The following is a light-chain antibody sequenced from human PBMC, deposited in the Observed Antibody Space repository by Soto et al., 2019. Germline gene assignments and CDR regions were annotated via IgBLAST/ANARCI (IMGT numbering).Light chain of an antibody. CDR3: QQRSNWPSIT. J-gene: IGKJ5*01. CDR2: DAS. Sequence: IVLTQSPATLSLSPGERATLSCRASQSVSSYLAWYQQEPGQAPRLLIYDASGRATGIPARFSGSGSGTDFTLTISSLEPEDFAVYYCQQRSNWPSITFGQGTRLEIK. CDR1: QSVSSY. V-gene: IGKV3-11*01.